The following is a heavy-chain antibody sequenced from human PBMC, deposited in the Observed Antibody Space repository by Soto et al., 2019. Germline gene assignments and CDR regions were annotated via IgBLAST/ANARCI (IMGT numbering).Heavy chain of an antibody. V-gene: IGHV1-69*13. CDR3: ARTGEVATTNTFDY. J-gene: IGHJ4*02. CDR2: IIPIFGTA. D-gene: IGHD5-12*01. CDR1: GGTFSTYA. Sequence: SVKVSCRASGGTFSTYAISWVRQAPGQGLEWMGGIIPIFGTANYAQKFQARVTITADESTSTAYMELSSLRSEDTAVYYCARTGEVATTNTFDYWGQGTLVTVSS.